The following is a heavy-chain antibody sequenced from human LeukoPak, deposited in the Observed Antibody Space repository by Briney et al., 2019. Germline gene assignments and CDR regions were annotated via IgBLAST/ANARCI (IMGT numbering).Heavy chain of an antibody. CDR3: AKSWGVVATETPDY. CDR2: ISGSGGST. D-gene: IGHD5-12*01. Sequence: GGSLRLSCAASGFSFSSYAMSWVRQAPGKGLEWVSAISGSGGSTYYADSVKGRFTISRDNSKNTLYLQMNSLRAEDTAVYYCAKSWGVVATETPDYWGPGTLVTVSS. CDR1: GFSFSSYA. J-gene: IGHJ4*02. V-gene: IGHV3-23*01.